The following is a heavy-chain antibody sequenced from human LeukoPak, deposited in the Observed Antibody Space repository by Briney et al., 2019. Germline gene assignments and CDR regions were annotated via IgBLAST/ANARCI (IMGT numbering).Heavy chain of an antibody. CDR3: TRDSQGSGTYSTDH. CDR2: MNQDGSRK. J-gene: IGHJ4*02. V-gene: IGHV3-7*01. CDR1: GFTFSSSW. D-gene: IGHD3-10*01. Sequence: GGSLRLSCAASGFTFSSSWMSWVRQGPGKGPEWVANMNQDGSRKYYVDSVKGRFTISRDNAKNSLFLQMNGLRGEDTAVYYCTRDSQGSGTYSTDHWGQGTLVTVSS.